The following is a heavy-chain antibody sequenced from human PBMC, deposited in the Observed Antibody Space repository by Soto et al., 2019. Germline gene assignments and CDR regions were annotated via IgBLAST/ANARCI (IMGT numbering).Heavy chain of an antibody. CDR3: ARGRQLVATSGDWEY. Sequence: QVQLVESGGGVVQPGRSLRLSCAASGFTFSSYAMHWVRQAPGKGLEWVAVISYDGSNKYYADSVKGRFTISRDNSKNTLYLQMNSVIAEDTAVYYCARGRQLVATSGDWEYWGQGSLVTVSS. CDR1: GFTFSSYA. V-gene: IGHV3-30-3*01. D-gene: IGHD5-12*01. J-gene: IGHJ4*02. CDR2: ISYDGSNK.